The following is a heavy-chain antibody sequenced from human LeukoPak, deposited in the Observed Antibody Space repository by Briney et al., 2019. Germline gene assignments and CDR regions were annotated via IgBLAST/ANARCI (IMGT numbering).Heavy chain of an antibody. CDR1: GYTFTSYG. CDR3: ARLVFATGFDY. CDR2: INPNSGGT. J-gene: IGHJ4*02. V-gene: IGHV1-2*02. Sequence: ASVKVSCKASGYTFTSYGISWVRQAPGQGLEWMGWINPNSGGTNYAQKFQGRVTMTRDTSISTAYMELSRLRSDDTAVYYCARLVFATGFDYWGQGTLVTVSS. D-gene: IGHD4-17*01.